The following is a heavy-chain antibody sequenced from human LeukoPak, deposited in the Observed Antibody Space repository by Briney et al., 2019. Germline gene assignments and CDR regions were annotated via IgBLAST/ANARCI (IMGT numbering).Heavy chain of an antibody. CDR3: GRAFPPLRTSSAGDL. Sequence: GGSLRLSCSASGFTFSDYDMNWVRQAPGKGLEWVSSISGLSTHIYYGDSVKGRFSISRDNAKSSVYLQMNSLGVEDTAIYYCGRAFPPLRTSSAGDLWGQGILVTVSS. CDR2: ISGLSTHI. J-gene: IGHJ4*02. D-gene: IGHD3-16*01. CDR1: GFTFSDYD. V-gene: IGHV3-69-1*02.